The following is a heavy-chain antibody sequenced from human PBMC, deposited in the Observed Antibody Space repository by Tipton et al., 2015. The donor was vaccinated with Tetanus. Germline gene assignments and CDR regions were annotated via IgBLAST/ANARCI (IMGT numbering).Heavy chain of an antibody. J-gene: IGHJ4*02. Sequence: SLRLSCAASGFTFSTTWFSWVRQAPGKGLEWVASIIEDGSETYYGDSVKGRFTISRDNAKNSVYLQMNILKVEDTAIYFCARGSGFTGYNNWGQGTLVPVSS. CDR3: ARGSGFTGYNN. CDR2: IIEDGSET. V-gene: IGHV3-7*01. D-gene: IGHD5-24*01. CDR1: GFTFSTTW.